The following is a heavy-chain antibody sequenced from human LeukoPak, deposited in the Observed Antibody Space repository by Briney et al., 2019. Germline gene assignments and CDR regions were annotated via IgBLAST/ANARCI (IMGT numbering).Heavy chain of an antibody. V-gene: IGHV1-2*02. J-gene: IGHJ6*03. CDR1: GYTFTGYY. D-gene: IGHD3-22*01. Sequence: SVKVSCKASGYTFTGYYMHWVRQAPGQGLGWMGWINSNSGGTNYAQKFQGRVTMTRDTSISTAYMELSRLRSDDTAVYYCARRVITPYYYYMDVWGKGTTVTVSS. CDR2: INSNSGGT. CDR3: ARRVITPYYYYMDV.